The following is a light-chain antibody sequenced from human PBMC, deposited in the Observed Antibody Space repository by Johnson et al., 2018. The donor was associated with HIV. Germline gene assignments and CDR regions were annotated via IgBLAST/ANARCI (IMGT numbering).Light chain of an antibody. CDR2: ETT. CDR1: SSNIGNNY. Sequence: QSVLTQPPSVSAAPGQKVTISCSGSSSNIGNNYVSWYQHLPGTAPKLLIYETTKRPSGIPDRFSGSRSCTSATLGITGLQTGDEADYYCATCDNSLRVFGTGTKVTVL. V-gene: IGLV1-51*02. J-gene: IGLJ1*01. CDR3: ATCDNSLRV.